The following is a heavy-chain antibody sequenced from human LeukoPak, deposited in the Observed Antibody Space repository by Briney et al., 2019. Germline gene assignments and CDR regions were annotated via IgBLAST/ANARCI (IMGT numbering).Heavy chain of an antibody. D-gene: IGHD2-15*01. CDR3: ARLPVVAAIPNFDY. V-gene: IGHV4-39*01. CDR1: GGSISSSSYY. CDR2: IYYSGST. Sequence: SETLSLTCTVSGGSISSSSYYWGWIRQPPGKGLEWIGSIYYSGSTYYNPSLESRVTISVDTSKNQFSLKLSSVTAADTAVYYCARLPVVAAIPNFDYWGQGTLVTVSS. J-gene: IGHJ4*02.